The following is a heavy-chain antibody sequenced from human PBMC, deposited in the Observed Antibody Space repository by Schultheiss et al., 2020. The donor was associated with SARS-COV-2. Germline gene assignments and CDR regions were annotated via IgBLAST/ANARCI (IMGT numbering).Heavy chain of an antibody. Sequence: SETLSLTCTVSGGSISSGYYWGWIRQPPGKGLEWIGSIYHSGSTYYNPSLKSRVTISVDTSKNQFSLKLSSVTAADTAVYYCAAAARYHYGLDVWGQGTTVTVSS. CDR2: IYHSGST. CDR1: GGSISSGYY. V-gene: IGHV4-38-2*02. J-gene: IGHJ6*02. D-gene: IGHD2-15*01. CDR3: AAAARYHYGLDV.